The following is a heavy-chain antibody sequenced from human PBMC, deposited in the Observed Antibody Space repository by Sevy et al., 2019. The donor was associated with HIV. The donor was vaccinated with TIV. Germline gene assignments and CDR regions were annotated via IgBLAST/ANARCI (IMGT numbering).Heavy chain of an antibody. D-gene: IGHD2-2*01. V-gene: IGHV3-7*03. CDR1: RVIFSDHW. J-gene: IGHJ3*02. Sequence: GGSLRLSCAASRVIFSDHWMTWVRQAPGKGLEWVANINQDGSDRHYVYPVKGRFTISRDNARQSVSLQMNSLRVEDTAVYYCARVDCGSITCQGTGPFDIWGQGTTVTVSS. CDR3: ARVDCGSITCQGTGPFDI. CDR2: INQDGSDR.